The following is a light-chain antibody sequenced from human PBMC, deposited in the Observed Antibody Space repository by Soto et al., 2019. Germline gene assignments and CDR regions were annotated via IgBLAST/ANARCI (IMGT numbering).Light chain of an antibody. CDR1: QSVLYSSNNKNY. Sequence: DIVMTQSPDSLAVSLGERATINCKSSQSVLYSSNNKNYLAWYQQKPGQPPKLLIYWASTRESGVPDRFSGSGSGTDFTLTISSPQAEDVAVYYCQQYYSTPRTFGQGTKVEI. J-gene: IGKJ1*01. CDR3: QQYYSTPRT. V-gene: IGKV4-1*01. CDR2: WAS.